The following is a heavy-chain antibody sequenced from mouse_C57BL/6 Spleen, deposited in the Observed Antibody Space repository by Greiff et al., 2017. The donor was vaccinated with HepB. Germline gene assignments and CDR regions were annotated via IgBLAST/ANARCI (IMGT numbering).Heavy chain of an antibody. V-gene: IGHV14-2*01. D-gene: IGHD1-1*01. J-gene: IGHJ2*01. CDR3: AREGYYYGSSGYYFDY. Sequence: VQLQQSGAELVKPGASVKLSCTASGFNIKDYYMHWVKQRTEQGLEWIGRIDPEDGETKYAPKFQSKATITADTSSNTAYLQLSSLTSEDTAVYYCAREGYYYGSSGYYFDYWGQGTTLTVSS. CDR1: GFNIKDYY. CDR2: IDPEDGET.